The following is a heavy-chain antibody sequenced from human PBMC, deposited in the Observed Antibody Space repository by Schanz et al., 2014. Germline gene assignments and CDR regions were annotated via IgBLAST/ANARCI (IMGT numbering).Heavy chain of an antibody. CDR2: IWYDENNK. D-gene: IGHD6-19*01. CDR1: GFTFSSYG. CDR3: AIIGVMVAVAGTRADY. Sequence: QVQLVESGGGLVKPGGSLRLSCAASGFTFSSYGMHWVRQAPGKGLEWVAVIWYDENNKYYADSVKGRFTMSRDNSKNTLYLQMNRLRAEDTALYYCAIIGVMVAVAGTRADYWGQGTLVTVSS. V-gene: IGHV3-33*08. J-gene: IGHJ4*02.